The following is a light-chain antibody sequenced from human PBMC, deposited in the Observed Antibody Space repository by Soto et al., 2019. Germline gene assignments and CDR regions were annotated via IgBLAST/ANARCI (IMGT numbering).Light chain of an antibody. CDR3: QQYNDPTRT. Sequence: EVFMSRSPPIHYVKKGERATLSFSASQSVGINVAWYQQKPGQAPRLLIYGASTRATGSPDRFSASGSATEFIFTISSLKSEDFAVSYCQQYNDPTRTFGQGTKVDI. CDR1: QSVGIN. J-gene: IGKJ1*01. CDR2: GAS. V-gene: IGKV3-15*01.